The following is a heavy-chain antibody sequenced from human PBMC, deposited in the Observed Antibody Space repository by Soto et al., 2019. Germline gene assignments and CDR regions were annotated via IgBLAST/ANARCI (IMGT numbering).Heavy chain of an antibody. CDR3: ASGRGYCNGGSCYFDY. D-gene: IGHD2-15*01. CDR1: GGSFSGYY. CDR2: INHSGST. V-gene: IGHV4-34*01. J-gene: IGHJ4*02. Sequence: QVQLQQWGAGLLKPSETLSLTCAVYGGSFSGYYWSWIRQPPGKGREWIGEINHSGSTNYNASLKSRITISGDTSTKEFSLNLSSVTAADTAVYYCASGRGYCNGGSCYFDYWGQGTLVTVSS.